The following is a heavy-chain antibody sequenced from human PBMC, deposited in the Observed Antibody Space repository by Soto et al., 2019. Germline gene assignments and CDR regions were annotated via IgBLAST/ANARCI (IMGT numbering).Heavy chain of an antibody. CDR1: GFTFSSYA. J-gene: IGHJ4*02. CDR3: AKSESKVYHPNYGTRDY. CDR2: ISGSGGST. Sequence: GGSLRLSCAASGFTFSSYAMSWVRQAPGKGLEWVSAISGSGGSTYYADSVKGRFTISRDNSKNTLYLQMNSLRAEDTAVYYCAKSESKVYHPNYGTRDYWGQGTLVTVSS. D-gene: IGHD4-17*01. V-gene: IGHV3-23*01.